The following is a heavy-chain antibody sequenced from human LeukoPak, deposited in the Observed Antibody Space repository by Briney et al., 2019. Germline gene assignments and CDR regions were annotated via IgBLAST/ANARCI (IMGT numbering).Heavy chain of an antibody. Sequence: SQTLSLTCTVSGGSISSGDYYWSWIRQPPGKGLEWIGYIYYSGSTYYNPSLKSRVTISVDTSKNLFSLKVRSVTAADTAGYYGDRAIRGGGWFDPWGQGTLVTVSS. D-gene: IGHD3-16*01. CDR1: GGSISSGDYY. CDR2: IYYSGST. CDR3: DRAIRGGGWFDP. V-gene: IGHV4-30-4*08. J-gene: IGHJ5*02.